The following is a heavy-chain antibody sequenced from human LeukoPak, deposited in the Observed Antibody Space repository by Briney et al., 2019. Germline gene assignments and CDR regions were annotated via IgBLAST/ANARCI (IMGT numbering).Heavy chain of an antibody. Sequence: GGSLRLSCAASGFTFSSYAMHWVRQAPGKGLEWVAVISYDGSNKYYADSVKGRFTISRDNSKNTLYLQMNSLRAEDTAVYYCARGFGGYWGQGTLVTVSS. J-gene: IGHJ4*02. D-gene: IGHD3-16*01. CDR3: ARGFGGY. CDR1: GFTFSSYA. CDR2: ISYDGSNK. V-gene: IGHV3-30-3*01.